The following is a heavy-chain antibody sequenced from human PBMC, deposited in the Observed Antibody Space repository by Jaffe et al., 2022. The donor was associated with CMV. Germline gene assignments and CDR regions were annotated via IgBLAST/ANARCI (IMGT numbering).Heavy chain of an antibody. J-gene: IGHJ3*02. D-gene: IGHD6-13*01. CDR2: MYYSGSS. V-gene: IGHV4-61*01. CDR1: GGSVRSSSYY. CDR3: ATTPLTAAGDAFDI. Sequence: QVRLQESGPGLVKPSETLSLTCTVSGGSVRSSSYYWSWIRQTPGKGLEWIGYMYYSGSSNYNPSLKSRLSISVDTSKNQFSLKLTSVTAADTAMYYCATTPLTAAGDAFDIWGQGTLVTVSS.